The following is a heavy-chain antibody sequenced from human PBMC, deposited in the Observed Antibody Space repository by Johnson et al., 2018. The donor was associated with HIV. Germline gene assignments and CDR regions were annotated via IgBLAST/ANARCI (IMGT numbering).Heavy chain of an antibody. D-gene: IGHD2-8*01. CDR3: AAGYAMASDAFDI. V-gene: IGHV3-7*01. J-gene: IGHJ3*02. CDR2: IKQDGSEK. CDR1: GFPFSSYG. Sequence: VQLVESGGGVVQPGRSLRLSCAASGFPFSSYGMHWVRQAPGKGLEWVANIKQDGSEKYYVDSVKGRFTISRDNAKNSLYLQMNSLRAEDTAVYYCAAGYAMASDAFDIWGQGTMVTVSS.